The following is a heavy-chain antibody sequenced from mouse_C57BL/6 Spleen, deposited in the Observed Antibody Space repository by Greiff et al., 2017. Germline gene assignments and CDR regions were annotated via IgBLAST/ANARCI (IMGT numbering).Heavy chain of an antibody. CDR2: IYPGDGDT. CDR3: SSITTVVAPYAMDY. V-gene: IGHV1-80*01. D-gene: IGHD1-1*01. CDR1: GYAFSSYW. J-gene: IGHJ4*01. Sequence: QVQLQQSGAELVKPGASVKISCKASGYAFSSYWMNWVKQRPGKGLEWFGQIYPGDGDTNYNGKFKGKATLTADKSSSTAYMQLSSLTSEDSAVYFCSSITTVVAPYAMDYWGQGTSVTVSS.